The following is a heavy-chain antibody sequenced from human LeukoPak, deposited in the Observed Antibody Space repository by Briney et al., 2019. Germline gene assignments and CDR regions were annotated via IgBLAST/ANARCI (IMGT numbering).Heavy chain of an antibody. CDR3: VRQFGGPYSMHQYYFDY. J-gene: IGHJ4*02. CDR2: FYFTGSS. CDR1: GVSINSDVYY. D-gene: IGHD1-26*01. Sequence: SETLSLTCNVSGVSINSDVYYWGWARQPPGKRLEWLGSFYFTGSSYANPSLKGRLTISVDTSKNRFSRRLTSVTAADTAVYYCVRQFGGPYSMHQYYFDYWGQGTLVTVSS. V-gene: IGHV4-39*01.